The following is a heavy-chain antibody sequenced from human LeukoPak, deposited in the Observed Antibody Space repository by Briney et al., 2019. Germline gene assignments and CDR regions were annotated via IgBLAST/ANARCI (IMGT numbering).Heavy chain of an antibody. J-gene: IGHJ4*02. D-gene: IGHD3-22*01. Sequence: GGSLRLSCAASGFTFGSYGMHWLRQAPGKGLEWVAAIWFDGGNKYYADSVKGRFTISRDNSENTLYLQMNRLRAEDTTVYYCARDGEDDSSGHYKPFDYWGQGALVTVSS. CDR1: GFTFGSYG. CDR3: ARDGEDDSSGHYKPFDY. V-gene: IGHV3-33*01. CDR2: IWFDGGNK.